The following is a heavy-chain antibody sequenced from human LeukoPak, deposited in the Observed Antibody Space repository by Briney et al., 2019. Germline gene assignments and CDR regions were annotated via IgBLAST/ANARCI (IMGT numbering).Heavy chain of an antibody. D-gene: IGHD6-19*01. Sequence: PSETLSLTCSVSGGSISSSSSYWGWIRQPPGKGLEWIGNIYYSGSTYYNPSLKSRVTISVDTSKNQFSLKLSSVTAADTAVYYCARQRSAWSTYWFDPWGQGTLVTVSS. CDR3: ARQRSAWSTYWFDP. CDR2: IYYSGST. CDR1: GGSISSSSSY. V-gene: IGHV4-39*01. J-gene: IGHJ5*02.